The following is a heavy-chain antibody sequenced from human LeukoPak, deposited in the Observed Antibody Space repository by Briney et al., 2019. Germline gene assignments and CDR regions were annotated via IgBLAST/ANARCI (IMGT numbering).Heavy chain of an antibody. CDR1: GYTFTSYG. CDR3: ASVVVVVTAPGRFDP. CDR2: ISVYNDNT. J-gene: IGHJ5*02. Sequence: ASVKVSCKASGYTFTSYGISWVRQAPGQGLEWMGWISVYNDNTNYTQKLQGRVTMTTDTSTSTAYMELRSLRSEDTAVYYCASVVVVVTAPGRFDPWGQGTLVTVSS. D-gene: IGHD2-21*02. V-gene: IGHV1-18*01.